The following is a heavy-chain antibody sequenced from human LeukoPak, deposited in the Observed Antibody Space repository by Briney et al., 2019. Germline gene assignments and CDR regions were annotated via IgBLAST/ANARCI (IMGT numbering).Heavy chain of an antibody. CDR3: ARANDFWSGPDAFDI. CDR2: IYTSGIT. V-gene: IGHV4-61*02. D-gene: IGHD3-3*01. Sequence: SETLSLTCTVSGGSISSGSYYWSWIRQPAGKGLEWIGRIYTSGITNYNPSLKSRVTISVDTSKNQFSLKLSSVTAADTAVYYCARANDFWSGPDAFDIWGQGTMVTVSS. J-gene: IGHJ3*02. CDR1: GGSISSGSYY.